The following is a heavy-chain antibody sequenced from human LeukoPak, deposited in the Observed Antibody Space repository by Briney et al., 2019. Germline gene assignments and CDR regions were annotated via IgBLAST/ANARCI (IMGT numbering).Heavy chain of an antibody. Sequence: SVKVSCKASGGTFSSYAISWVRQAPGQGLEWMGGIIPMFGTANYAQKFQGRVTITADKSTSTAYMELSSLRSEDTAVYYCARARYCSGGSCYSYDYWGQGTLVTVSS. V-gene: IGHV1-69*06. CDR2: IIPMFGTA. D-gene: IGHD2-15*01. J-gene: IGHJ4*02. CDR1: GGTFSSYA. CDR3: ARARYCSGGSCYSYDY.